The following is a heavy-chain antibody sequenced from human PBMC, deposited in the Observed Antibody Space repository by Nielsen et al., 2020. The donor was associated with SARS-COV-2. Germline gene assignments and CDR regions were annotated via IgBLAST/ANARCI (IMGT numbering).Heavy chain of an antibody. CDR3: ARAKYCSGGSCYSFDY. CDR1: GYSFTSYW. CDR2: IYPGDSDT. J-gene: IGHJ4*02. V-gene: IGHV5-51*01. D-gene: IGHD2-15*01. Sequence: GESLKISCKGSGYSFTSYWIGWVRQMPGKGLEWIGIIYPGDSDTRYSPSFQGQVTISADKSISTAYLQWSSLKASDTAMYYCARAKYCSGGSCYSFDYWGQGTLVTVSS.